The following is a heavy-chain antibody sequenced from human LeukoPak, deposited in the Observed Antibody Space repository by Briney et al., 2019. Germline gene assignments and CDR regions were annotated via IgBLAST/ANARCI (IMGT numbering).Heavy chain of an antibody. CDR3: ARERGYSSAATFDI. CDR1: GFTLSTYA. V-gene: IGHV3-23*01. D-gene: IGHD5-18*01. J-gene: IGHJ3*02. Sequence: GGSLRLSCAASGFTLSTYAMSWVRQTPGKGLEWVAATSSSDAGTYHADSVRGRFTLSRDNSKNTLYLQMNSLRAEDTAVYYCARERGYSSAATFDIWGQGTMVTVSS. CDR2: TSSSDAGT.